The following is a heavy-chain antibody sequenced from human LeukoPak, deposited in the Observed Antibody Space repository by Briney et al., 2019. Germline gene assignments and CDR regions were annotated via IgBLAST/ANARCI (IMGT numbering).Heavy chain of an antibody. V-gene: IGHV3-7*01. D-gene: IGHD5-24*01. CDR3: ARVSATGAFDY. Sequence: GGSLRLSCAASGFTFSSYWMSWVRRAPGKGLEWVANIKQDGSEKYYVDSVKGRFTISRDNAKNSLYLQMNSLRAEDTAVYYCARVSATGAFDYWGQGTLVTVSS. J-gene: IGHJ4*02. CDR1: GFTFSSYW. CDR2: IKQDGSEK.